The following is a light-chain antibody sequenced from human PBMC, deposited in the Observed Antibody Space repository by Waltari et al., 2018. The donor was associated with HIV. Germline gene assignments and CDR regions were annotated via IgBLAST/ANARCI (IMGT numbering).Light chain of an antibody. J-gene: IGLJ2*01. CDR1: ALPKQY. CDR2: KDS. Sequence: SYELTQPPSVSVSPGQTARITCSGDALPKQYAYWYQQKPGKAPVLVIYKDSERPSGIPERFSGSSSGTTVTLTISGVQAEDEADYYCQSADSSGTPVFGGGTKLTVL. CDR3: QSADSSGTPV. V-gene: IGLV3-25*03.